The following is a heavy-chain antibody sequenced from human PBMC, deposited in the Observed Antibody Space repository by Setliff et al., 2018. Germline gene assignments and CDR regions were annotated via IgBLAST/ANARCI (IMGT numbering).Heavy chain of an antibody. Sequence: ASVKVSCKASGHSLTSNHFHWGRQAPGKGLEWXGTIXXXXXXXXYAPXXXGRVAXTTDTSTGTAYMELSGLTSADTAIYYCIVNMVRPVTGLDSWGPGTLGTVSS. D-gene: IGHD2-15*01. CDR2: IXXXXXXX. CDR1: GHSLTSNH. J-gene: IGHJ4*02. CDR3: IVNMVRPVTGLDS. V-gene: IGHV1-46*01.